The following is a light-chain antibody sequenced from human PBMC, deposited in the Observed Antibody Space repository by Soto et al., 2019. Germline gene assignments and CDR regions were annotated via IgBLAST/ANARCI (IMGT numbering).Light chain of an antibody. CDR1: SSDVGGYNY. V-gene: IGLV2-14*01. J-gene: IGLJ3*02. CDR2: EVS. Sequence: QSALTQPASVSGSPGQSITISCTGTSSDVGGYNYVSWYQQHPGNAPKLMIYEVSNRPSGVSNRFSGSKSGNTASLTISGLQAEDEADYYCSSYSNSITLVFGGGTKVTVL. CDR3: SSYSNSITLV.